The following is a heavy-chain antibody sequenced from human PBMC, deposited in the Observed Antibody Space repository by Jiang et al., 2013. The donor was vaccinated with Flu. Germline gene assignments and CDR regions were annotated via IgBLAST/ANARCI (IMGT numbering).Heavy chain of an antibody. Sequence: QLVESGGGVVQPGGSLTLSCAASGFTFSSSGMHWVRQAPGKGLEWVAFIHADGTNKYYADSVKGRFTISRDNSKNTLYLQMNSLRGVDTAVYYCARDAPVGSSWFGYFDYWGQGTLVTVSS. CDR1: GFTFSSSG. CDR2: IHADGTNK. J-gene: IGHJ4*02. D-gene: IGHD6-13*01. CDR3: ARDAPVGSSWFGYFDY. V-gene: IGHV3-30*02.